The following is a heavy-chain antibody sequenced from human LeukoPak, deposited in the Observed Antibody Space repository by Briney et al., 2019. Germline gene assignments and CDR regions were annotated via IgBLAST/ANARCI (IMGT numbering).Heavy chain of an antibody. D-gene: IGHD2-15*01. V-gene: IGHV3-23*01. CDR3: AKDPPPPLVVVVEGKDF. J-gene: IGHJ4*02. Sequence: PGGSLRLSCAASGFTLRRYAMSWVPKAPGKGLEWVSAFSGSGGSTYYADAVKGLFSSSRDNSKTTLYLQRNSLRAEDTAVYYCAKDPPPPLVVVVEGKDFGGQGTLVTVSS. CDR2: FSGSGGST. CDR1: GFTLRRYA.